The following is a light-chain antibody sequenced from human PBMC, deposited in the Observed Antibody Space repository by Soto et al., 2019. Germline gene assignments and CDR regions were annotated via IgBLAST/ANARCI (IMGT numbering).Light chain of an antibody. CDR3: QQYGGSPLT. CDR2: GAS. J-gene: IGKJ4*01. CDR1: QSVTSTY. Sequence: EIVLTQSPGTLSLSPGERATLSYRASQSVTSTYLAWYQQKPGQAPRLLIYGASNRATGIPDRFTGSGSGTDFTLTISRLEPEDFAVYYCQQYGGSPLTFGGGTKVEIK. V-gene: IGKV3-20*01.